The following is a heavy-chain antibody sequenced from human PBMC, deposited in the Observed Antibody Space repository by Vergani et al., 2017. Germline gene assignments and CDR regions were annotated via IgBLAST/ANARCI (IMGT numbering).Heavy chain of an antibody. CDR3: ARPPALVGASPYYFDY. CDR1: GFTFSSYS. Sequence: EVQLVESGGGLVQPGGSLRLSCAASGFTFSSYSMNWVRQAPGKGLEWVSYISRSSSTIYYADSVKGRFTISRDNAKNSLYLQMNSLRDEDTAVYYCARPPALVGASPYYFDYWGQGTLVTVSS. CDR2: ISRSSSTI. J-gene: IGHJ4*02. V-gene: IGHV3-48*02. D-gene: IGHD1-26*01.